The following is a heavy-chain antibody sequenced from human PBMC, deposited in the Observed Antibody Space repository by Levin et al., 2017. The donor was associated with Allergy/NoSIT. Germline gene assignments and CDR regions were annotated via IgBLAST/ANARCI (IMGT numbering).Heavy chain of an antibody. Sequence: ETLSLTCEASGFTFNAHTIHWVRQAPGKGLQWVSSISSTGGYIHYADSVKGRFTISRDNAKKSVYLQLTSLRADDASVYYCARGGGSKKGGLDVWGQGTTVTVSS. CDR2: ISSTGGYI. CDR1: GFTFNAHT. V-gene: IGHV3-21*01. D-gene: IGHD1-26*01. J-gene: IGHJ6*02. CDR3: ARGGGSKKGGLDV.